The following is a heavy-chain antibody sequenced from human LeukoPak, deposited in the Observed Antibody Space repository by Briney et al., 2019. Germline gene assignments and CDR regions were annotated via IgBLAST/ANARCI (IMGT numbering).Heavy chain of an antibody. CDR2: IYSGGST. V-gene: IGHV3-66*01. CDR1: GFTVSSNY. D-gene: IGHD6-6*01. CDR3: ARENTYSSSSRWFDP. Sequence: GGSLRLSCAASGFTVSSNYMSWVRQAPGKGLEWVSVIYSGGSTYYADSVKGRFTISRDNSKNTLYLQMNSLRAEDKAVYYCARENTYSSSSRWFDPWGQGTLVTVSS. J-gene: IGHJ5*02.